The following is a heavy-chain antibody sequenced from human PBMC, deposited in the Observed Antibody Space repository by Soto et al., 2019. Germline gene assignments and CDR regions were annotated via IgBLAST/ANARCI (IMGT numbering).Heavy chain of an antibody. CDR3: ARGRGSTCYLGREHYFAY. CDR1: GFSVTNNY. V-gene: IGHV3-66*01. J-gene: IGHJ4*02. Sequence: EVQVVESGGGLVQPGGSLRLSCAASGFSVTNNYMNWVRQAPGKGLEWVSIIDIGGNTYYADSVKDRFTISRDNSRNTLYLHMDSLRAEDTAVYYCARGRGSTCYLGREHYFAYWGQGTLVTVSP. D-gene: IGHD2-2*01. CDR2: IDIGGNT.